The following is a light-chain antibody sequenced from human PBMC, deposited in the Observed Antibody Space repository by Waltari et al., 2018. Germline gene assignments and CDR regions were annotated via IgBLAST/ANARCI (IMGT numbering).Light chain of an antibody. Sequence: QSALTQPASVSGSPGQSITISCTGTSSDVGGYNLVSWYQQHPGKAPKVMIYEVTERPSGVSDRFSGSKTGDATSLTISDLQDEDEADYFCSSYTTSPTVLFGGGTTLTVL. J-gene: IGLJ2*01. CDR2: EVT. CDR3: SSYTTSPTVL. CDR1: SSDVGGYNL. V-gene: IGLV2-23*02.